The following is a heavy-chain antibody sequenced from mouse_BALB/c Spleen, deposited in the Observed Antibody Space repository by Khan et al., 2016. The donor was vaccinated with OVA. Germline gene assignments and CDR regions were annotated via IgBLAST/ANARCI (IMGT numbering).Heavy chain of an antibody. CDR2: IAPVNGNT. J-gene: IGHJ1*01. Sequence: EVQLQQSGAELVKPGASVKLSCTASGFNIKDTYMHWVKERPEQGLEWIGRIAPVNGNTKYDPKFPGKATITADTSSHTSYLQLSSLTSEDTAVEYGAHPSYDPRNFDVWGAGTTVTVSS. CDR3: AHPSYDPRNFDV. CDR1: GFNIKDTY. V-gene: IGHV14-3*02. D-gene: IGHD2-3*01.